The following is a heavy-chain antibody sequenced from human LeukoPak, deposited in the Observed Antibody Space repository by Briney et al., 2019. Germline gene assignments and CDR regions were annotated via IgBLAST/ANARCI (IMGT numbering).Heavy chain of an antibody. CDR1: GLTFSNYA. J-gene: IGHJ4*02. CDR3: AKGSGSSCYSPCDY. CDR2: ICANDGNT. V-gene: IGHV3-23*01. D-gene: IGHD2-15*01. Sequence: GGSLRLSCAASGLTFSNYAMSWVRQAPGKGLEWGSVICANDGNTYYADAVKGRFTISRDNSKDTLYLQMDSLRAEDTAVYYCAKGSGSSCYSPCDYWGQGILVTVSS.